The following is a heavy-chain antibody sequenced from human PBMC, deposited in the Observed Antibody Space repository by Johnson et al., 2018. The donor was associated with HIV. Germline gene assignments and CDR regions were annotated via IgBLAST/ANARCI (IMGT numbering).Heavy chain of an antibody. J-gene: IGHJ3*02. CDR3: ARGGGSSSWYQADAFDI. Sequence: VQLVESGGGVVRPGGSLRLSCAASGFDFDDYGMGWVRQVPGKGLEWVSGINWSGGSTAYADSVKGRFTISRDNAKNSLYLQMNSLRAEDTALYYCARGGGSSSWYQADAFDIWGQGTMVSVSS. V-gene: IGHV3-20*04. CDR1: GFDFDDYG. CDR2: INWSGGST. D-gene: IGHD6-13*01.